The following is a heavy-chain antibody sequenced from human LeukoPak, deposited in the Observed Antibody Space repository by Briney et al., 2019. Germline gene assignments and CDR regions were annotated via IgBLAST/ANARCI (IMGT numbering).Heavy chain of an antibody. CDR3: ARVQYYDYVWGSYRYRYFDY. CDR1: GYTFTSYD. V-gene: IGHV1-8*01. J-gene: IGHJ4*02. CDR2: MNPNSGNT. D-gene: IGHD3-16*02. Sequence: ASVKVSCKASGYTFTSYDINWVRQATGQGLEWMGWMNPNSGNTGYAQKFQGRVTMTRNTSISTAYIELSSLRSEDTAVYYCARVQYYDYVWGSYRYRYFDYWGQGTLVTVSS.